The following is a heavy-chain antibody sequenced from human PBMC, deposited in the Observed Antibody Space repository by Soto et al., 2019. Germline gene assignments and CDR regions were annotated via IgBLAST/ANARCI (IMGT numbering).Heavy chain of an antibody. J-gene: IGHJ4*02. CDR1: GYRFTSYW. D-gene: IGHD4-17*01. V-gene: IGHV5-51*01. CDR2: IHPGDSET. Sequence: PGESLKISCKASGYRFTSYWIGWVRQMPGKGLELMGIIHPGDSETRYSPSFQGQVTISVEKSTSTAYLQWSSLKASDTAMYYCATHNKPVTSREYFDQWGQGTLVPVSS. CDR3: ATHNKPVTSREYFDQ.